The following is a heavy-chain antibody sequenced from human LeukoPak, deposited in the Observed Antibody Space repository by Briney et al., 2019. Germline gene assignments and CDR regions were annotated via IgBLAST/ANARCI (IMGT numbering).Heavy chain of an antibody. D-gene: IGHD3-10*01. J-gene: IGHJ4*02. Sequence: ASVKVSCKASGYTFTSYGISWVRQAPGQGLEWMGWISAYNGNTNYAQKLQGRVTMTTDTSTSTAYMELRSLRSDDTAVYYCARDLGSVRGALGINFDYWGQGTLVTVSS. CDR2: ISAYNGNT. V-gene: IGHV1-18*01. CDR3: ARDLGSVRGALGINFDY. CDR1: GYTFTSYG.